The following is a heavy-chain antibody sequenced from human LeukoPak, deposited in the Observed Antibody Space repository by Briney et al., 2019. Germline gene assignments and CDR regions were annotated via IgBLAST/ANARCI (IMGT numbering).Heavy chain of an antibody. V-gene: IGHV4-59*01. CDR1: GGSISSYY. CDR2: IYYSGST. D-gene: IGHD2-8*01. CDR3: AGGSCTNGVCYYYGMDV. J-gene: IGHJ6*02. Sequence: PSETLSLTCTVSGGSISSYYWSWIRQPPGKGLEWIGYIYYSGSTNYNPSLKSRVTISVDTSKNQFSLKLSSVTVADTAVYYCAGGSCTNGVCYYYGMDVWGQGTTVTVSS.